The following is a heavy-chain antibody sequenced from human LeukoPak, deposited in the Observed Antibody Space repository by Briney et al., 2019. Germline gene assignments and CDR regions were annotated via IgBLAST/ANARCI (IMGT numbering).Heavy chain of an antibody. V-gene: IGHV4-59*08. CDR3: ARQPMVVGAARGAYFDY. CDR1: GGPISSYY. J-gene: IGHJ4*02. D-gene: IGHD1-26*01. CDR2: IYYSGST. Sequence: SETLSLTCTVSGGPISSYYWSWIRQPPGKGLEWIGYIYYSGSTNYNPSLKSRVTISVDTSKNQFSLRLNSVTAADTAVYYCARQPMVVGAARGAYFDYWGQGTLVTVSS.